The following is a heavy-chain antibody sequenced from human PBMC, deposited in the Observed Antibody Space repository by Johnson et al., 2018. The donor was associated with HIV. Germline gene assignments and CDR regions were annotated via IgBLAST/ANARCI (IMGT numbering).Heavy chain of an antibody. CDR1: GFTFSSYG. V-gene: IGHV3-30*18. CDR2: ISYDGDNI. Sequence: QVQLVESGGGVVQPGRSLRLSCVGSGFTFSSYGMHWVRQAPGKGLELVAVISYDGDNIYYADSVKGRFTISRDNSKNTLYLQMNSLRAEDTAVYYCAKGKKRLPDAFDIWGQGTMVTVSS. CDR3: AKGKKRLPDAFDI. J-gene: IGHJ3*02.